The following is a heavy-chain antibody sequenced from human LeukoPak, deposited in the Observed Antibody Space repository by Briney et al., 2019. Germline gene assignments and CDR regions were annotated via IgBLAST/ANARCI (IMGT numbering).Heavy chain of an antibody. J-gene: IGHJ3*02. Sequence: GESLKISCKGSGYSFTNYWIGWVRQMPGKGLEWMGVIYPGDSDTRYSPSFQGQVSFSADKSISTAYLQWSSLKASDSAMYYCATGYGSGRGAFEIWGQGTMVTVSS. CDR2: IYPGDSDT. CDR1: GYSFTNYW. CDR3: ATGYGSGRGAFEI. D-gene: IGHD6-19*01. V-gene: IGHV5-51*01.